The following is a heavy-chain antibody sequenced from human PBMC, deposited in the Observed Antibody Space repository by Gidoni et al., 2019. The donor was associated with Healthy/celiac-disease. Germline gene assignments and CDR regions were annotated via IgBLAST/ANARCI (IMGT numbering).Heavy chain of an antibody. CDR2: ISYDGSNK. CDR1: GLTFRSCA. V-gene: IGHV3-30-3*01. Sequence: QVQLVESGGGAVQPGRSLRLSCAASGLTFRSCAMHWVRQAPGKGLEWVAVISYDGSNKYYADSVKGRFTISRDNSKNTLYLQMNSLRAEDTAVYYCARDPHSSSWFNYYYYGMDVWGQGTTVTVSS. CDR3: ARDPHSSSWFNYYYYGMDV. J-gene: IGHJ6*02. D-gene: IGHD6-13*01.